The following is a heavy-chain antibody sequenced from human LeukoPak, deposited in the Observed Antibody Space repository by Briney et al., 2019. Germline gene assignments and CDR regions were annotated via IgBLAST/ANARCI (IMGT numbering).Heavy chain of an antibody. Sequence: PSETLSLTCAVYGGSFSGYYWSWIRQPPGKGLEWIGEINHSGSTNYNPSLKSRVTISVDTSKNQFSLKLSSVTAADTAVYYCARKGYCSSTSCLNWFDPWGQGTLVTVSS. CDR1: GGSFSGYY. J-gene: IGHJ5*02. CDR2: INHSGST. CDR3: ARKGYCSSTSCLNWFDP. D-gene: IGHD2-2*01. V-gene: IGHV4-34*01.